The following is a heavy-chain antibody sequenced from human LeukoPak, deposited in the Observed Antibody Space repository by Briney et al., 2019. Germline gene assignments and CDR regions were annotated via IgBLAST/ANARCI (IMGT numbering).Heavy chain of an antibody. V-gene: IGHV3-7*01. J-gene: IGHJ5*02. CDR2: IKPDGSET. CDR3: TRDAS. CDR1: GFTFSSYW. Sequence: PGGSLRLSCAGSGFTFSSYWVGWVRQAPGKGLEWVASIKPDGSETSYVDSVRGRFTISRDNPKSSLYLQMNSLTAEDTAVYHCTRDASWGQGTLVTVSS.